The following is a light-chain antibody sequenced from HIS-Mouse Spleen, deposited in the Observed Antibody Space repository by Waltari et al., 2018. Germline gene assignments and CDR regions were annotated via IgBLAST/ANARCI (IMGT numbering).Light chain of an antibody. V-gene: IGKV1-9*01. J-gene: IGKJ1*01. CDR1: QGISSY. CDR2: AAS. Sequence: DIQLTQSPSFLSASVGDRVTITCRASQGISSYLAWYQQKTGNAPKLLIYAASTLQSGVPSRFSGSGSWTEFTLTISSLQPEDFATYYCQQLNSYPPTFGQGTKVEIK. CDR3: QQLNSYPPT.